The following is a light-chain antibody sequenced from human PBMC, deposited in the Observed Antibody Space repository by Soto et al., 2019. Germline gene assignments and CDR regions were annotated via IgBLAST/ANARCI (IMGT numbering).Light chain of an antibody. J-gene: IGLJ1*01. CDR3: SSYAGSNNYV. CDR2: EVS. CDR1: SSDVGGYNY. Sequence: QSVLTQPPSASGSPGQSVTISCTGTSSDVGGYNYVSWYQQHPGKAPKLMIYEVSKRPSGVPDRFSGSKSGNTASLTVPGLQAEDEADYYCSSYAGSNNYVFGTGTKVTV. V-gene: IGLV2-8*01.